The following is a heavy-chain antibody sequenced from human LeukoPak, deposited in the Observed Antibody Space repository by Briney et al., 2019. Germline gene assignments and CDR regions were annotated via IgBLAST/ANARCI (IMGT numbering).Heavy chain of an antibody. CDR2: IYYSGNT. V-gene: IGHV4-39*01. Sequence: SETLSLTCTVSGGSISSSSYFWGWIRQPPGKGLEWIGSIYYSGNTYYNPSLKSRVTISLDTSKNQFSLKLGSVTAADTAVYYCARRNRWELLDFWGQGTLVTDSS. J-gene: IGHJ4*02. D-gene: IGHD1-26*01. CDR3: ARRNRWELLDF. CDR1: GGSISSSSYF.